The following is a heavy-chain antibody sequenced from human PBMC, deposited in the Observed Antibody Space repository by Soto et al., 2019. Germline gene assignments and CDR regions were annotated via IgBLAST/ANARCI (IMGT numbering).Heavy chain of an antibody. J-gene: IGHJ5*02. CDR1: GVSITNGGSS. CDR2: IYNSGST. CDR3: ARVGDLRWPDP. V-gene: IGHV4-30-2*06. D-gene: IGHD3-16*01. Sequence: PSETLSLTCSVSGVSITNGGSSWSWIRRSPGKGLEWIGYIYNSGSTFYNPSLRSRVTISIDTSKNRISLDLSSVTAADTAVYYCARVGDLRWPDPWGQGTLVTVSS.